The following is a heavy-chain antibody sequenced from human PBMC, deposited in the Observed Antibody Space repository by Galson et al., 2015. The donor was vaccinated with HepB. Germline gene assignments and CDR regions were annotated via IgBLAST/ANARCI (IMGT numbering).Heavy chain of an antibody. D-gene: IGHD6-19*01. CDR2: ISSSSSTI. V-gene: IGHV3-48*04. CDR1: GFTFSSYS. Sequence: SLRLSCAASGFTFSSYSMNWVRQAPGKGLGWVSYISSSSSTIYYADSVKGRFTISRDNAKNSLYLQMNSLRAEDTAVYYCARDLVTGIAVAGPSGMDVWGQGTTVTVSS. J-gene: IGHJ6*02. CDR3: ARDLVTGIAVAGPSGMDV.